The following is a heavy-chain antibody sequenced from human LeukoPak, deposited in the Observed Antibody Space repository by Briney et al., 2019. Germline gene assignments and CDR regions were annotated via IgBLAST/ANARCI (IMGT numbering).Heavy chain of an antibody. CDR3: ARVLLRDIRTGDPPY. D-gene: IGHD3-16*01. V-gene: IGHV3-30-3*01. J-gene: IGHJ4*02. CDR2: ISYDGSNK. Sequence: GGSLRLSCAASGFTFSSYAMSWVRQAPGKGLEWVAVISYDGSNKYYADSVKGRFTISRDNSKNTLYLQMNSLRAEDTAVYYCARVLLRDIRTGDPPYWGQGTLVTVSS. CDR1: GFTFSSYA.